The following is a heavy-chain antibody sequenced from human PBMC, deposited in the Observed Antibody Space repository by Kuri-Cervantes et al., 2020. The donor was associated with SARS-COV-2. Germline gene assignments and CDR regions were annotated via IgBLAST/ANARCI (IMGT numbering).Heavy chain of an antibody. CDR3: AKDPLWGSSSNFDY. Sequence: ETLSLTCAASGLTFSSYAMHWVRQAPGKGLEWVSAISGSGGSTYYADSVKGRFTISRDNSKNTLYLQMNSLRAEDTAVYYCAKDPLWGSSSNFDYWGQGTLVTVSS. CDR2: ISGSGGST. CDR1: GLTFSSYA. D-gene: IGHD6-6*01. V-gene: IGHV3-23*01. J-gene: IGHJ4*02.